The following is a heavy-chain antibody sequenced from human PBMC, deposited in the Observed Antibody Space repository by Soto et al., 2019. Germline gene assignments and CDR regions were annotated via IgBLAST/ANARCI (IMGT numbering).Heavy chain of an antibody. J-gene: IGHJ6*02. CDR3: ARVGVAPDYDYGMDV. CDR2: ISSYNGDT. D-gene: IGHD5-12*01. V-gene: IGHV1-18*01. CDR1: GYTFTRSG. Sequence: QVQLVQSGAEVKKPGASVKVSCKASGYTFTRSGISWVRQAPGQGPEWMGWISSYNGDTNYAQTFQGRVTMTTDTSXXTAYMELRRLRSDDTAVYYCARVGVAPDYDYGMDVWGQGTPVTVS.